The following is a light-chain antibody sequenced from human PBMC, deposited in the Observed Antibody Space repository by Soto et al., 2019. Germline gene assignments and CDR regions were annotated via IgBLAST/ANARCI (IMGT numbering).Light chain of an antibody. Sequence: EIVMTQSPATLSVSPGERATLSCRASQSVSSSLGWYQQKPGQAPRLLIYGASTRATGIPARFSGSGSGTEFTLTISSLQSEDFAVYYCQQYNNWPRTFGQGTKVEIK. CDR3: QQYNNWPRT. V-gene: IGKV3-15*01. CDR2: GAS. J-gene: IGKJ1*01. CDR1: QSVSSS.